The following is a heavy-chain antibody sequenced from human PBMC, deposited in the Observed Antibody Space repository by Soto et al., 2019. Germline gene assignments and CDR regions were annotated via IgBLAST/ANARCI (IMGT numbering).Heavy chain of an antibody. CDR3: AKGIVGAPDYYYYGMDV. D-gene: IGHD1-26*01. Sequence: GSLRLSCAASGFTFSSYGMHWVRQAPGKGLEWVAVISYDGSNKYYADSVKGRFTISRDNSKNTLYLQMNSLRAEDTAVYYCAKGIVGAPDYYYYGMDVWGQGTTVTVSS. CDR1: GFTFSSYG. CDR2: ISYDGSNK. V-gene: IGHV3-30*18. J-gene: IGHJ6*02.